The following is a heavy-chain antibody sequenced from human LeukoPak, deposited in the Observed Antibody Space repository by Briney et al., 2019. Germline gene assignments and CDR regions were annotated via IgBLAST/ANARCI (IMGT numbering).Heavy chain of an antibody. D-gene: IGHD4-11*01. V-gene: IGHV1-2*02. CDR1: GYTFTGYY. J-gene: IGHJ4*02. CDR3: ARGGLQIRLRQETLHY. Sequence: GASVKVSRKASGYTFTGYYIHWVRQAPGQGLEWMGWINPNSGGTNYAQKFQGRVTMTRDTSISTAYMELSRLRSDDTAVYYCARGGLQIRLRQETLHYWGQGTLVTVSS. CDR2: INPNSGGT.